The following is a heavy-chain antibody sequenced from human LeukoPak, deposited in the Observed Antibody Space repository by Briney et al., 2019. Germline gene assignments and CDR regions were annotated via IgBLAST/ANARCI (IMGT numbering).Heavy chain of an antibody. Sequence: SETLSLTCTVSGYSISSGYYWGWSRRPPGKGREWIGSIYHSGSTYHNPSLKSRVSISVDTSKNQFSLKLSSVTAADTAVYYCARGWDWYFDLWGRGTLVTVSS. CDR2: IYHSGST. J-gene: IGHJ2*01. CDR3: ARGWDWYFDL. V-gene: IGHV4-38-2*02. D-gene: IGHD6-13*01. CDR1: GYSISSGYY.